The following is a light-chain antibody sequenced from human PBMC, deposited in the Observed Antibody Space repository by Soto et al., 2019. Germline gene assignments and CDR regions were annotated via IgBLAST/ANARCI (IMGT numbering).Light chain of an antibody. CDR2: AAS. CDR3: QQLNNYPFT. J-gene: IGKJ3*01. CDR1: QAISSF. V-gene: IGKV1-9*01. Sequence: DIQLTQSPSFLSASVGDRVTITCRASQAISSFLAWYQQKPGKAPKLLIYAASTLQSGVPSTFSGRGSGTEFTLTISSLQPEDFATYYCQQLNNYPFTFGPGTKVDIK.